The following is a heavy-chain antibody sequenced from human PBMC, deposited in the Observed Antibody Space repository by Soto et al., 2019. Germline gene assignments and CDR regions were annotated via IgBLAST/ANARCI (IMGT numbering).Heavy chain of an antibody. CDR1: GGSISSYY. D-gene: IGHD1-26*01. J-gene: IGHJ4*02. CDR3: ARELPGGSRSPQFDY. V-gene: IGHV4-59*01. CDR2: IYISGTT. Sequence: PSETLSLTCTVSGGSISSYYWSWIRQAPGKGLEWIGYIYISGTTNYNSALKGRAIISIDTSKNQFSLKLRSVTAADTAVYYCARELPGGSRSPQFDYWGQGTLVTVSS.